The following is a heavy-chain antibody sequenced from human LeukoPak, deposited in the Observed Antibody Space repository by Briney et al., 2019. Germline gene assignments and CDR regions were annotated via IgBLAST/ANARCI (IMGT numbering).Heavy chain of an antibody. Sequence: GGSQRLSCAASGFAFSSYGMHWVRQAPGKGLEWVAFIRYDGSNKYYADSVKGRFTIPRDNSKNTLYLQMNSLRAEDTAVYYCAKSKIEYQLLPDYWGRGTLVTVSS. CDR1: GFAFSSYG. V-gene: IGHV3-30*02. D-gene: IGHD2-2*01. CDR2: IRYDGSNK. J-gene: IGHJ4*02. CDR3: AKSKIEYQLLPDY.